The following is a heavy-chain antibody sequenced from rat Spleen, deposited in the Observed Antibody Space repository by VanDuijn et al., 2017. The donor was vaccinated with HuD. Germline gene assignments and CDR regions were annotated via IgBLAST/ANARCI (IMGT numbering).Heavy chain of an antibody. CDR3: TTDTFYDGTYYPGGFDY. Sequence: EVQLVESGGGLVQPGRSLKLSCAASGFTFSNYYMAWVRQAPTKGLEWVAYISTGGGSTYYRDSVRGRFTISRDIAESTLHLQMDSLRSEDTATYYCTTDTFYDGTYYPGGFDYWGQGVMVTVSS. J-gene: IGHJ2*01. CDR2: ISTGGGST. D-gene: IGHD1-12*02. CDR1: GFTFSNYY. V-gene: IGHV5-27*01.